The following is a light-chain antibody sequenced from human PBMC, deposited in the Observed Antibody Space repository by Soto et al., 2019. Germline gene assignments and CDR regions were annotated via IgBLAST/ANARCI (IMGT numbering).Light chain of an antibody. V-gene: IGKV1-39*01. CDR2: TAS. J-gene: IGKJ2*01. Sequence: DIQITQSPLSLSASVGDRVTITCRASQHIDTFLVWYQVKPGKAPKLLIQTASSLHSGVPSRFSGGGFGTSFTLTISSLQPEDFATYYCQQSSTTPYTFGQGTKVDIK. CDR3: QQSSTTPYT. CDR1: QHIDTF.